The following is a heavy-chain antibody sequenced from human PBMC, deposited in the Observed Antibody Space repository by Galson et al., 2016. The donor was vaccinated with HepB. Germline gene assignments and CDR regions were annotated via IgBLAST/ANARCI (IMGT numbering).Heavy chain of an antibody. Sequence: TLSLTCSVSGGSISSGGYYWSWIRQHPGEGLEWIGLIHYSGGTYYNPSLKSRVTVSLDTSKNQFSLKLRSVTAADTAVYYCARVDGCSTGCYDGWCDPWGQGTLVTVSS. CDR3: ARVDGCSTGCYDGWCDP. D-gene: IGHD2-2*01. CDR1: GGSISSGGYY. V-gene: IGHV4-31*03. CDR2: IHYSGGT. J-gene: IGHJ5*02.